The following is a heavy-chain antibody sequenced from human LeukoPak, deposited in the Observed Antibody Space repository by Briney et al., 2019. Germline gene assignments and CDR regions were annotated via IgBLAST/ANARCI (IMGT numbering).Heavy chain of an antibody. V-gene: IGHV1-58*01. CDR1: GFTFTSSA. D-gene: IGHD6-13*01. CDR3: AASAAYSSSWYLPNYFDY. J-gene: IGHJ4*02. Sequence: ASVKVSCKASGFTFTSSAVQWVRQARGQRLEWIGWIVVGSGNTNYAQKFQERVTITRDMSTSTAYMELSSLRSEDTAVYYCAASAAYSSSWYLPNYFDYWGQGTLVTVSS. CDR2: IVVGSGNT.